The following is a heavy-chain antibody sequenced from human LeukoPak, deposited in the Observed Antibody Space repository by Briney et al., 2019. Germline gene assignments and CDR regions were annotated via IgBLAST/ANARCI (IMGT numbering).Heavy chain of an antibody. D-gene: IGHD6-19*01. V-gene: IGHV3-23*01. Sequence: GGSLRLSCAGSGFSFSSYPMAWIRQAPGKGLEWVSTIRSSGDGTYYADSVRGRFTISRDNSKNTVFLQMNSLRAEDTALYYCAKYNSGWDEDYWGQGTLXTVSS. CDR2: IRSSGDGT. CDR3: AKYNSGWDEDY. J-gene: IGHJ4*02. CDR1: GFSFSSYP.